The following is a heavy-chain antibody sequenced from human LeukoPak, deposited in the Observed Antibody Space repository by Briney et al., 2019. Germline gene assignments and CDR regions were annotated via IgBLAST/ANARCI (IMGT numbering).Heavy chain of an antibody. J-gene: IGHJ4*02. CDR3: AKDPYYDFWSGYYFDY. D-gene: IGHD3-3*01. Sequence: PGGSLRLSCAASGFTFSSYAMSWVRQALGKGLEWVSAISGSGGSTYYADSVKGRFTISRDNSKNTLYLQMNSLRAEDTAVYYCAKDPYYDFWSGYYFDYWGQGTLVTVSS. CDR1: GFTFSSYA. V-gene: IGHV3-23*01. CDR2: ISGSGGST.